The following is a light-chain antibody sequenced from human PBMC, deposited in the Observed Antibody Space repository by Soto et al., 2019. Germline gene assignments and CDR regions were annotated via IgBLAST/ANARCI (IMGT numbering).Light chain of an antibody. CDR2: EGS. J-gene: IGLJ2*01. V-gene: IGLV2-23*01. CDR3: CSYAGRPA. Sequence: QSVLTQPACVSGSPGQSITISCTGTSSDVGSYNLVSWYQQHPGKAPKLMIYEGSKRPSGVSNRFSGSKSGNTASLTISGLQAEDEADYYRCSYAGRPAFGGGTKVTVL. CDR1: SSDVGSYNL.